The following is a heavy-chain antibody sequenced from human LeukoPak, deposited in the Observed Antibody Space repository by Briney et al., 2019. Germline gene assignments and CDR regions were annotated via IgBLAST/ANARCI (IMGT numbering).Heavy chain of an antibody. J-gene: IGHJ5*02. CDR3: AKLSGFAFDP. Sequence: SETLSLTCTVSGVSISSGGYYWSWIRQHPGKGLEWIGYIYYSGNTYYNPSLKSRITISVDTSKNQFSLRLSSVTAADTAVYFCAKLSGFAFDPWGQGILVTVSS. D-gene: IGHD3-16*02. CDR2: IYYSGNT. CDR1: GVSISSGGYY. V-gene: IGHV4-31*03.